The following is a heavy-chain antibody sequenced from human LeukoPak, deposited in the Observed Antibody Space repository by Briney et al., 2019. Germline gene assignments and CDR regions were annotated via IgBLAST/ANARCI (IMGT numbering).Heavy chain of an antibody. CDR1: GFTFSSYT. V-gene: IGHV3-30*04. CDR2: ISYDGSNK. J-gene: IGHJ4*02. Sequence: GRSLRLSCAASGFTFSSYTIHWVRQAPGKGLKWVAAISYDGSNKYYTDSVKGRFTISRDNAKNSLYLQMNSLRAEDTAVYYCARSPSLYGSGSYYHQPFDYWGQGTLVTVSS. CDR3: ARSPSLYGSGSYYHQPFDY. D-gene: IGHD3-10*01.